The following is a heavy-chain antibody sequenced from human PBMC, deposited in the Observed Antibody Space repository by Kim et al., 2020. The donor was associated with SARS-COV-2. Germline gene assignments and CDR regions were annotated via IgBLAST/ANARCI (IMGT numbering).Heavy chain of an antibody. CDR1: GFTFSSYA. D-gene: IGHD5-18*01. Sequence: GGSLRLSCAASGFTFSSYAMSWVRQAPGKGLEWVSAISGSGGSTYYADSVKGRFTISRDNSKNTLYLQMNSLRAEDTAVYYCAKGYSYGSRSYWYFDLWGRGTLVTVSS. V-gene: IGHV3-23*01. J-gene: IGHJ2*01. CDR3: AKGYSYGSRSYWYFDL. CDR2: ISGSGGST.